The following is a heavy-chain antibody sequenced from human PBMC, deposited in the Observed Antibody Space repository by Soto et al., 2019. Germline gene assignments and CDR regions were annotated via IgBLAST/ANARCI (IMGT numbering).Heavy chain of an antibody. J-gene: IGHJ6*02. Sequence: GGSLRLSCAASGFSFSSSAMHWVRQAPGKGLEWVAVISYDGSNKYYADSVKGRFTISRDNSKNTLFLHMNSLRAEDTAVYYCARSIRTVSTASYYYYYGMDVWGQGTTVTVSS. CDR2: ISYDGSNK. CDR3: ARSIRTVSTASYYYYYGMDV. D-gene: IGHD4-4*01. V-gene: IGHV3-30-3*01. CDR1: GFSFSSSA.